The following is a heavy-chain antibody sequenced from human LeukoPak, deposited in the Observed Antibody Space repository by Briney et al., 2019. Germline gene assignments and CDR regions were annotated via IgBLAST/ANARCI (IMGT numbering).Heavy chain of an antibody. D-gene: IGHD2-2*01. CDR2: IYSGGIT. J-gene: IGHJ4*02. CDR3: AAGGEVAPGNYFDY. Sequence: GGSLRLSCAASGFTVSGNYMTWVRRAPGKGLECISVIYSGGITYYADSVRGRFTISRDYSKNTLYLQMNSLRAEDTAVYYCAAGGEVAPGNYFDYWGQGTLVTVSS. V-gene: IGHV3-66*01. CDR1: GFTVSGNY.